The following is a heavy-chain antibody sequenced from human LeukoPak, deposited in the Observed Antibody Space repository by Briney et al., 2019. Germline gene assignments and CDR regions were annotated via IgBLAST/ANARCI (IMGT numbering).Heavy chain of an antibody. Sequence: GGSLRLSCAASGFTLSNFWMNWVRQAPGKWLEWVANINEDGSEKNYVDSVKGRFTISRDNAKNSVYVQMDSLRAEDTAVYYCARERVTMVRGVFNYYYNYNGMDDWGQGTTVTVSS. J-gene: IGHJ6*02. D-gene: IGHD3-10*01. CDR2: INEDGSEK. CDR1: GFTLSNFW. CDR3: ARERVTMVRGVFNYYYNYNGMDD. V-gene: IGHV3-7*04.